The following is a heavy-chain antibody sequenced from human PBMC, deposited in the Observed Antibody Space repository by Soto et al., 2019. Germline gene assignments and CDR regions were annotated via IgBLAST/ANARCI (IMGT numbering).Heavy chain of an antibody. CDR3: ARLRSSIAARFLDY. J-gene: IGHJ4*02. V-gene: IGHV3-7*05. CDR1: GFTFSSYW. Sequence: EVQLVESGGGLVQPEGSLRLSCAASGFTFSSYWMSWLRQAPGKGLEWVANIKQDGSEKYYVDSVKGRFTISRDNAKNSLYLQMNSLRAEVTAVYYCARLRSSIAARFLDYWGQGTLVTVSS. D-gene: IGHD6-6*01. CDR2: IKQDGSEK.